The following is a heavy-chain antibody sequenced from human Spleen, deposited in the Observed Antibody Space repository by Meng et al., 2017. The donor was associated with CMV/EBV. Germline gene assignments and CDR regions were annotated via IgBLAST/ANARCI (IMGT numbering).Heavy chain of an antibody. Sequence: GESLKISCAASGFTFSNAWMSRVRQAPGKGLEWVSGISGSGHSPYYIDSVRGRFTISRDNSKNTLFLVMNSLRAEDTAVYYCAKDLGSNDYGEDYWGQGTPVTVSS. CDR3: AKDLGSNDYGEDY. V-gene: IGHV3-23*01. J-gene: IGHJ4*02. D-gene: IGHD4-17*01. CDR2: ISGSGHSP. CDR1: GFTFSNAW.